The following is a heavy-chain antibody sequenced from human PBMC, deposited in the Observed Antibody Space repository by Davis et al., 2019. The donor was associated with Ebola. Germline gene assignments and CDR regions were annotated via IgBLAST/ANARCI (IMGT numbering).Heavy chain of an antibody. V-gene: IGHV3-43*02. Sequence: GESLKISCVGSGFTFDDYAMHWVRQAPGKGLEWVSVISGPGGTTHYAESLEGRFTMSRDNSKNSLYLQMNSLRIEDTGLYFCAKDRRSTGSTGPDLWGQGTLVTVSS. CDR3: AKDRRSTGSTGPDL. CDR1: GFTFDDYA. CDR2: ISGPGGTT. J-gene: IGHJ5*02. D-gene: IGHD1-14*01.